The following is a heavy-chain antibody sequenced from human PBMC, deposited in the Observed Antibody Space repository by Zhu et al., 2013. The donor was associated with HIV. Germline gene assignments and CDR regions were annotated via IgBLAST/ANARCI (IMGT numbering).Heavy chain of an antibody. CDR1: GLTFSKWG. V-gene: IGHV3-33*01. D-gene: IGHD6-19*01. CDR2: VWYDGTDK. CDR3: ARSSGTSFDS. J-gene: IGHJ4*02. Sequence: QVQLVESGGGVAQPGRSLRLSCAASGLTFSKWGMHWVRQAPGKGLEWVAAVWYDGTDKYYADSVKGRFTISRDNSQNTQYLQMDSLRLEDTAVYYCARSSGTSFDSWGQGTLVTVSS.